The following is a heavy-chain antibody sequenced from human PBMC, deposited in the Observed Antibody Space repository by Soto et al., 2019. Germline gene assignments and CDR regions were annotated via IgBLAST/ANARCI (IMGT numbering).Heavy chain of an antibody. CDR2: ISSSSSYI. Sequence: EVQLVESGGGLVKPGGSLRLSCAASGFTFSSYSRNWVRQAPGKGLEWVSSISSSSSYIYYADSVKGRLTSSRDNAKNSLYMQMNSLGAEDTAEYYCARETICSGGSPHDYWGQGTLVTVSS. V-gene: IGHV3-21*01. J-gene: IGHJ4*02. CDR1: GFTFSSYS. CDR3: ARETICSGGSPHDY. D-gene: IGHD2-15*01.